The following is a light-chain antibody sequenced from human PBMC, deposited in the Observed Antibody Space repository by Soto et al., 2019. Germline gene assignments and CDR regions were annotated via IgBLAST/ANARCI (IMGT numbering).Light chain of an antibody. Sequence: IRMTQSPSTLSASVGDRVTITCRASQSISSWLAWYQQKPGKAPKLLIYDASSLERGVPSRFRGSGSGTEFTLTVSSLQPDDVATYFCQHYNSVSPWTFGQGTKVEIK. J-gene: IGKJ1*01. CDR3: QHYNSVSPWT. CDR2: DAS. V-gene: IGKV1-5*01. CDR1: QSISSW.